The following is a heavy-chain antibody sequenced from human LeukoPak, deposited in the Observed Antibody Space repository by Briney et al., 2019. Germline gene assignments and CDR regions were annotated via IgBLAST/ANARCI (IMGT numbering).Heavy chain of an antibody. J-gene: IGHJ4*02. V-gene: IGHV4-39*01. D-gene: IGHD4-11*01. CDR1: DGSISSSSYY. CDR3: ARSEINDYSRY. CDR2: IYYRGNT. Sequence: SETLSLTCTVSDGSISSSSYYWGWIRQPPEKGLEWIGTIYYRGNTDYNPSLKGRVTISVDTSKNQFSLKLSSVTAADTAVYYCARSEINDYSRYWGQGILVIVSS.